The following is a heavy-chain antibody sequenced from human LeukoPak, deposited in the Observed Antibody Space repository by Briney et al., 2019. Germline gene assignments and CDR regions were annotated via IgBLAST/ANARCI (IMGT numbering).Heavy chain of an antibody. V-gene: IGHV3-23*01. CDR2: ISGSGGST. D-gene: IGHD3-22*01. Sequence: QPGGSLRLSCAASGFTFSSYAMSWVRQAPGKRLEWVSAISGSGGSTYYTDSVKGRFTISRDNSKNTLYLQMNSLRAEDTAVYYCAKDYYYDSSGYSQAFDYWGQGTLVTVSS. J-gene: IGHJ4*02. CDR1: GFTFSSYA. CDR3: AKDYYYDSSGYSQAFDY.